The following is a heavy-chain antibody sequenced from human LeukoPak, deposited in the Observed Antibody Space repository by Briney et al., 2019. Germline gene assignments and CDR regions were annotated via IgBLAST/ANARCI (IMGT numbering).Heavy chain of an antibody. CDR3: ARGDYYDSSGYYRPNNFDY. CDR2: ISSSSNYI. D-gene: IGHD3-22*01. J-gene: IGHJ4*02. Sequence: GSPRLSCAASRFTFSSYSMNWVRQAPGKGLEWVSSISSSSNYIYYADSVKGRFTISRDNAKSSLYLQMNSLRAEDTAVYYCARGDYYDSSGYYRPNNFDYWGQGTLVTVSS. V-gene: IGHV3-21*01. CDR1: RFTFSSYS.